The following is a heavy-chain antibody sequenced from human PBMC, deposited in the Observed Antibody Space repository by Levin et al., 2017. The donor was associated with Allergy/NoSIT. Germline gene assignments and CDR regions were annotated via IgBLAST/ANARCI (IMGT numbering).Heavy chain of an antibody. CDR3: ARGTVAGNYYYYYGMDV. CDR1: GYTFTSYG. CDR2: ISAYNGNT. V-gene: IGHV1-18*01. Sequence: GESLKISCKASGYTFTSYGISWVRQAPGQGLEWMGWISAYNGNTNYAQKLQGRVTMTTDTSTSTAYMELRSLRSDDTAVYYCARGTVAGNYYYYYGMDVWGQGTTVTVSS. D-gene: IGHD6-19*01. J-gene: IGHJ6*02.